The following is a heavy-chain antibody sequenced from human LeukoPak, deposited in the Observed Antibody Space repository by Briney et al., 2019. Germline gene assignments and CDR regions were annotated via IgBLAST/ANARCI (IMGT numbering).Heavy chain of an antibody. CDR1: GFTFDDYA. J-gene: IGHJ3*02. V-gene: IGHV3-43D*03. CDR2: ISWDGGST. Sequence: GGSLRLSCAASGFTFDDYAMHWVRQAPGKGLEWVSLISWDGGSTYYADSVKGRFTISRDNSKNSLYLQMNSLRAEDTALYYCAKVIRSGYYVDAFDIWGQGTMVTVSS. D-gene: IGHD3-22*01. CDR3: AKVIRSGYYVDAFDI.